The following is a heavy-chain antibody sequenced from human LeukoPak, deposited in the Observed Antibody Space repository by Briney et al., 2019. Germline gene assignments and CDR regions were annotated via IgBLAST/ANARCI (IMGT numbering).Heavy chain of an antibody. CDR3: GSIGVFDY. CDR1: GFTSSNYA. J-gene: IGHJ4*02. D-gene: IGHD3-3*01. Sequence: GGSLRLSCAASGFTSSNYAMNWVRQAPGKGLEWVSGVSSSGSTRYYADSVKGRFTISTDNAKNSMYLDMNRLRADGTAVSGCGSIGVFDYWGQGTLVTVSS. V-gene: IGHV3-48*03. CDR2: VSSSGSTR.